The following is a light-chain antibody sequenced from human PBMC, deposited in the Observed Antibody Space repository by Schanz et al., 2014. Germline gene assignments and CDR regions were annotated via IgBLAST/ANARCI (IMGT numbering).Light chain of an antibody. V-gene: IGKV1-5*03. CDR2: KAS. Sequence: DIQMTQSPSTLSASVGDRVTITCRASRNIYQRLAWYQQKPGRAPTLLIYKASTLESGVPSRFSGSGSGTDFTLTISSLQPDDFATYYCQQYYSSWTFGLGTRVDIQ. CDR1: RNIYQR. J-gene: IGKJ1*01. CDR3: QQYYSSWT.